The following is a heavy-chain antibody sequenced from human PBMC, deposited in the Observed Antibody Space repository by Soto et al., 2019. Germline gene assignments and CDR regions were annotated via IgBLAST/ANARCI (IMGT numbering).Heavy chain of an antibody. D-gene: IGHD6-13*01. CDR2: ISPYNGDT. CDR3: ARGGSWDSYYYGMDV. V-gene: IGHV1-18*01. J-gene: IGHJ6*02. CDR1: GYSFTTYG. Sequence: ASVKVSCKTSGYSFTTYGISWVRQAPGQGLEWMGWISPYNGDTNYAQKLQGRVTMTTHTSTSTAYMELRSLRSDDTAVYYCARGGSWDSYYYGMDVWGQGTTVTVSS.